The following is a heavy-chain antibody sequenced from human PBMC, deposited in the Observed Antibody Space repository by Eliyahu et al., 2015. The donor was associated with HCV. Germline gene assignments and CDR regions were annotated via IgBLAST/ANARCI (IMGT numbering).Heavy chain of an antibody. CDR2: IYPCGGT. D-gene: IGHD2-2*01. CDR1: GGSISSSNW. V-gene: IGHV4-4*02. Sequence: QVQLQESGPGLVKPSGTLSLTCAVSGGSISSSNWWSWVRQPPGKGLEWVGGIYPCGGTHHNPSLKSRVTISVDKSKNQFSLKLSSVTAADTAVYYCAAAIHPGHYYFDYWGQGTLVTVSS. CDR3: AAAIHPGHYYFDY. J-gene: IGHJ4*02.